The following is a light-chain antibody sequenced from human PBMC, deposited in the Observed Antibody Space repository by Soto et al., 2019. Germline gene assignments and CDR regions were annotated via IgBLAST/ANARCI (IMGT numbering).Light chain of an antibody. V-gene: IGLV1-40*01. Sequence: QSVLTQPPSVSGAPGQRVTISCTGSSSNIGAGYPVHWYQQLPGTAPKLLVAGNRPSGVPDRFSVSKSGASASLAITGLQAEDEADYYCAAWDDSLPGPVFGGGTKLTVL. CDR3: AAWDDSLPGPV. CDR2: G. J-gene: IGLJ3*02. CDR1: SSNIGAGYP.